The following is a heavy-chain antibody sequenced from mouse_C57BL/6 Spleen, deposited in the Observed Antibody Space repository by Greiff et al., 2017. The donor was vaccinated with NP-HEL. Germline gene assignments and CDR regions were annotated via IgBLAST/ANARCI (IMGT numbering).Heavy chain of an antibody. CDR1: GYTFTDYY. CDR3: ARCDYADAMDY. J-gene: IGHJ4*01. Sequence: VQLQQSGPVLVKPGASVKMSCKASGYTFTDYYMNWVKQSHGKSLEWIGVINPYNGGTSYNQKFKGKATLTVDKSSSTAYMELNSLTSEDSAVYYCARCDYADAMDYWGQGTSVTVSS. CDR2: INPYNGGT. D-gene: IGHD2-4*01. V-gene: IGHV1-19*01.